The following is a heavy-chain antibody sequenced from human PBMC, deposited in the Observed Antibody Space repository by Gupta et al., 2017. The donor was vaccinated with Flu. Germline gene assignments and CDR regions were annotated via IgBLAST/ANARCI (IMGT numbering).Heavy chain of an antibody. CDR2: ISSSGATK. D-gene: IGHD3-9*01. CDR3: ARRLRYFDWLNEGGWFDP. V-gene: IGHV3-48*03. J-gene: IGHJ5*02. Sequence: EVQLVESGARLVQPGGSLRLSCASSGFTFSSYEMNWVRQAPGMGLEWISYISSSGATKYYADSVKGRFTISRDNTKNSLYLQLNSLRVEDTALYYCARRLRYFDWLNEGGWFDPWGQGTLVTVSS. CDR1: GFTFSSYE.